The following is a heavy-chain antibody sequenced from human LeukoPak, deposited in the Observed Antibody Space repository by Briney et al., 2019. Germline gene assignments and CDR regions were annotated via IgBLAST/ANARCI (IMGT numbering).Heavy chain of an antibody. Sequence: ASVKVSCKASGYTFTGYYMHWVRQAPGQGLEWMGWINPNSGGTNYAQKFQGWVTMTRDTSISTAYMELSRLRSDDTAVYYCARDGVVRGVNAFDIWGQGTMVTVSS. CDR1: GYTFTGYY. J-gene: IGHJ3*02. CDR2: INPNSGGT. D-gene: IGHD3-10*01. V-gene: IGHV1-2*04. CDR3: ARDGVVRGVNAFDI.